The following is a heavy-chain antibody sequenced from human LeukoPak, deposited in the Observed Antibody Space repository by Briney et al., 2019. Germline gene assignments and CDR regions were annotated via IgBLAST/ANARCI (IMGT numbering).Heavy chain of an antibody. V-gene: IGHV3-53*01. CDR3: ARGGDIVGTSRSAFDI. CDR1: SFTVSSSY. CDR2: IYSSGST. Sequence: GGSLRLSCAASSFTVSSSYMTWVRQAPGKGLEWASLIYSSGSTDYADSVKGRFTISRDNSKNTLYLQMNSLRDEDTAVYYCARGGDIVGTSRSAFDIWGQGTMVTVSS. J-gene: IGHJ3*02. D-gene: IGHD1-26*01.